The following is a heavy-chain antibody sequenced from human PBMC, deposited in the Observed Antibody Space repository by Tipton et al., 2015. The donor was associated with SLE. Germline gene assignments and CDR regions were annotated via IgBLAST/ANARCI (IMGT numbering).Heavy chain of an antibody. Sequence: TLSLTCAVYGGSFSGYYWSWIRQPPGKGLEWIGYIYYSGSTNYNPSLKSRVTISVDTSKNQFSLKLSSVTAADTDVYYCARVGAGDAFDIWGRGTMVTVSS. J-gene: IGHJ3*02. CDR3: ARVGAGDAFDI. D-gene: IGHD1-26*01. CDR1: GGSFSGYY. CDR2: IYYSGST. V-gene: IGHV4-59*01.